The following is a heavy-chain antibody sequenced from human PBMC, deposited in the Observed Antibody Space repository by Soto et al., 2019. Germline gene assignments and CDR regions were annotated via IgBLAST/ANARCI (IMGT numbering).Heavy chain of an antibody. Sequence: VGSLRLSCAASGFTFSSYSMNWVRQAPGKGLEWVSSISSSSSYIYYADSVKGRFTISRDNAKNSLYLQMNSLRAEDTAVYYCARDSITIFGLVITTLYYYGMDVWGQGTTVTVSS. CDR3: ARDSITIFGLVITTLYYYGMDV. CDR2: ISSSSSYI. D-gene: IGHD3-3*01. J-gene: IGHJ6*02. V-gene: IGHV3-21*01. CDR1: GFTFSSYS.